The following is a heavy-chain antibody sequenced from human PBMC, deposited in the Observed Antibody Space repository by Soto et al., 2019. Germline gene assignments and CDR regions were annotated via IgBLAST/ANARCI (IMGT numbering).Heavy chain of an antibody. J-gene: IGHJ5*02. CDR3: ALTQRDIVVVVAAANWFDP. CDR1: GGSISIGDFY. CDR2: IYYSGRT. Sequence: QVQLQESGTGLVKPSQTLSLTCTVSGGSISIGDFYWGWFRQPPVKGLEWIGYIYYSGRTYYNPCLKSLVTISVDTSKNHFSLKLSAVTAADAAVYYCALTQRDIVVVVAAANWFDPWGHGTLVTVSS. V-gene: IGHV4-30-4*01. D-gene: IGHD2-15*01.